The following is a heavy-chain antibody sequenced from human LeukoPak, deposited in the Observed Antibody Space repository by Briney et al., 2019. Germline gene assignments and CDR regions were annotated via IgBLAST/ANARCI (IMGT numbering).Heavy chain of an antibody. D-gene: IGHD3-22*01. CDR3: AKSLEDYYDSSGYLL. J-gene: IGHJ4*02. Sequence: GGSLRLSSAASGFTFDDYAMHWVRQAPGKGLEWVSLISGDGGSTYYADSVKGRFTISRDNSKNSLYLQMNSLRTEDTALYYCAKSLEDYYDSSGYLLWGQGTLVTVSS. V-gene: IGHV3-43*02. CDR1: GFTFDDYA. CDR2: ISGDGGST.